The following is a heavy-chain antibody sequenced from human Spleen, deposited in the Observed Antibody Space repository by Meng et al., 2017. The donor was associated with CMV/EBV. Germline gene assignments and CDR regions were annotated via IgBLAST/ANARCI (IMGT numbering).Heavy chain of an antibody. Sequence: GESLKISCAASGFTFSRYWMHWVRQTPQKGLVWVARIKTDGTYSNYADHVKGRLTISRDNAEDSMYLQMNGLRVEDTAVYYCARESSGSFVLDVWGQGTTVTVSS. D-gene: IGHD3-22*01. CDR3: ARESSGSFVLDV. CDR2: IKTDGTYS. V-gene: IGHV3-74*01. J-gene: IGHJ6*02. CDR1: GFTFSRYW.